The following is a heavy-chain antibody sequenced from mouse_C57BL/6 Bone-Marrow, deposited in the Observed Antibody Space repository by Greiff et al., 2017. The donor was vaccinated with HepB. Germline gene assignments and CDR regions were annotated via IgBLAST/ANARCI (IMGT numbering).Heavy chain of an antibody. CDR3: ARRVLRRGGMDY. V-gene: IGHV5-9*01. Sequence: EVKLVESGGGLVKPGGSLKLSCAASGFTFSSYTMSWVRQTPEKRLEWVATISGGGGNTYYPDSVKGRFTISRDNAKNTLHLQMSSMRSEDTALYYCARRVLRRGGMDYWGQGTSVTVSS. CDR2: ISGGGGNT. J-gene: IGHJ4*01. CDR1: GFTFSSYT. D-gene: IGHD2-12*01.